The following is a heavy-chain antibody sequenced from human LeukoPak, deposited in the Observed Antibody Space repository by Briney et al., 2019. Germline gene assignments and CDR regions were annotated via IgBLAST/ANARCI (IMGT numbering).Heavy chain of an antibody. V-gene: IGHV4-34*01. CDR2: INHSGST. Sequence: SETLSLTCAVYGGSFSGYYWSWIRQPPGKGLEWIGEINHSGSTNYNPSLKSRVTISVDTSKNQFSLKLSSVTAADTAVYYCARGSHIVVVPAAPFDYWGQGTLVTVSS. J-gene: IGHJ4*02. D-gene: IGHD2-2*01. CDR1: GGSFSGYY. CDR3: ARGSHIVVVPAAPFDY.